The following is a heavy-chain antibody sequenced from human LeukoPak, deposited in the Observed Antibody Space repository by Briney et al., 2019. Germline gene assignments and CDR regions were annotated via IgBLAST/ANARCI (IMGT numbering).Heavy chain of an antibody. J-gene: IGHJ4*02. V-gene: IGHV6-1*01. CDR3: ARIRGLGLLDY. Sequence: SQTLSLTCAISGDSVSNNRASWGWIRQSPSRGLEWLGRTYYRSQWFDDYAPSLRGRITINPDTSKNQFSLQLTSVTPEDTAVNYCARIRGLGLLDYWGQGTLVTVSS. CDR2: TYYRSQWFD. D-gene: IGHD1-26*01. CDR1: GDSVSNNRAS.